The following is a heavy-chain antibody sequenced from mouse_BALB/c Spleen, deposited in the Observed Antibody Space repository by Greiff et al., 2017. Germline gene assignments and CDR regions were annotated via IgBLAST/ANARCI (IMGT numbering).Heavy chain of an antibody. D-gene: IGHD1-1*01. Sequence: EVQLHQSGPELVKPGASVKIPCKASGYTFTDYNMDWVKQSHGKSLEWIGDINPNNGGTIYNQKFKGKATLTVDKASSTAYMELRSLTSEETAVYYCAIFTTVVAPDWYFDVWGAGTTVTVSS. J-gene: IGHJ1*01. CDR1: GYTFTDYN. CDR3: AIFTTVVAPDWYFDV. CDR2: INPNNGGT. V-gene: IGHV1-18*01.